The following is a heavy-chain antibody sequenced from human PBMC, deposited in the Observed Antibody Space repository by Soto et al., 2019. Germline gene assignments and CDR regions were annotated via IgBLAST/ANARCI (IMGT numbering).Heavy chain of an antibody. J-gene: IGHJ4*02. CDR2: ISGYNGDI. V-gene: IGHV1-18*04. CDR1: GYTFNRHG. Sequence: QVHLVQSGGEVKKPGASVKVSCKASGYTFNRHGITWVRQAPGQGLEWMGWISGYNGDINYEQKFQDRVNLSSDTHTSSVYLELKSLRFVDTAVYYCARVRIVGAREIDFWGQGTLVTVSS. CDR3: ARVRIVGAREIDF. D-gene: IGHD1-26*01.